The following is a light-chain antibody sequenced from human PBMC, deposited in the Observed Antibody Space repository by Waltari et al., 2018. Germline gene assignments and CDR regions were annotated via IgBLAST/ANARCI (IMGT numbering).Light chain of an antibody. CDR3: QSYDSNIII. Sequence: SYELTQPPSVSVSLGPTATITCSADDLAYKYVSWYRQRPGQAPVVVIYEDSKRPSGIPERFSGSNSGSTGTLTISETQTMDEATYFCQSYDSNIIIFGGGTKLTVL. J-gene: IGLJ2*01. CDR2: EDS. CDR1: DLAYKY. V-gene: IGLV3-1*01.